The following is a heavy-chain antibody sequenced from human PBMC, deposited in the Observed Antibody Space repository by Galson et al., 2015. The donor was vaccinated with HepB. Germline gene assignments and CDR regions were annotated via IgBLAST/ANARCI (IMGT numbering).Heavy chain of an antibody. D-gene: IGHD2-21*01. CDR3: ARHTAINYHHYGMDV. Sequence: SPALKSRVTISVDTSKNQFSLKLSSVTAADTAMYYCARHTAINYHHYGMDVWGQGTTVSVSS. J-gene: IGHJ6*02. V-gene: IGHV4-59*08.